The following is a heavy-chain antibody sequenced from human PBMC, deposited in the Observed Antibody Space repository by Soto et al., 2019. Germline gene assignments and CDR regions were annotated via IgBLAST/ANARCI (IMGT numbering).Heavy chain of an antibody. CDR3: ARVPRYYDILTGYPSPLEYYYYGMDV. D-gene: IGHD3-9*01. CDR2: INVGNGNT. Sequence: ASVKVSCKASGYKFSSYAIHWVRQAPGQRLEWMGWINVGNGNTKYSQKFHDRVTIIRDTSADTAYMEVSSLRSEDTAVYYCARVPRYYDILTGYPSPLEYYYYGMDVWGQGTTVTVSS. V-gene: IGHV1-3*01. J-gene: IGHJ6*02. CDR1: GYKFSSYA.